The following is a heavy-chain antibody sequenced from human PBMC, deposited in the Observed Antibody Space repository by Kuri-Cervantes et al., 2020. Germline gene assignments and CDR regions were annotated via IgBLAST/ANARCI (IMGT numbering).Heavy chain of an antibody. CDR2: IRSKAYGGTT. J-gene: IGHJ6*03. V-gene: IGHV3-49*04. CDR3: TRDATYYDCWSGYYSHYYYYMDV. CDR1: GFTFSSYA. Sequence: GESLKISCAASGFTFSSYAMSWVRQAPGKGLEWVGFIRSKAYGGTTEYAASVKGRFTISRDDSKSIAYLQMNSLKTEDTAVYSCTRDATYYDCWSGYYSHYYYYMDVWGKGTTVTVSS. D-gene: IGHD3-3*01.